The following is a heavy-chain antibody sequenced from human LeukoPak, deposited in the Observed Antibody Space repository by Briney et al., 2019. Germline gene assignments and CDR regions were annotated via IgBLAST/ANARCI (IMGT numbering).Heavy chain of an antibody. J-gene: IGHJ3*02. CDR2: INPNSGGT. V-gene: IGHV1-2*02. CDR3: ATDTRAPRPYYYDSSGYYYSRWAFDI. D-gene: IGHD3-22*01. CDR1: GYTFTGYY. Sequence: ASVKVSCKASGYTFTGYYMHWVRQAPGQGLEWMGWINPNSGGTNYAQKFQGRVTITADESTSTAYMELSSLRSEDTAVYYCATDTRAPRPYYYDSSGYYYSRWAFDIWGQGTMVTVSS.